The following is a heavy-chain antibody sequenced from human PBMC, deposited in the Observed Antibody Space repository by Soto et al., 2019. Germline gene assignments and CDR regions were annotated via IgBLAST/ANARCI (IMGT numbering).Heavy chain of an antibody. D-gene: IGHD2-15*01. CDR2: MYYTGST. V-gene: IGHV4-59*08. J-gene: IGHJ6*03. CDR1: GVSISNYY. Sequence: SETLSLTCTVSGVSISNYYWSWIRQTPTKGLEWIGYMYYTGSTSYNPSLKSRVTTSVDTSKSQFSLKLSSVTAADTAVYYCARTKVAAGDYYYYMDVWGRGTTVTVSS. CDR3: ARTKVAAGDYYYYMDV.